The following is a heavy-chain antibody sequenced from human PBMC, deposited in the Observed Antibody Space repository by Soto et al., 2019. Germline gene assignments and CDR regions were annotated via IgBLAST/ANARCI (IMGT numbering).Heavy chain of an antibody. Sequence: EVQLVESGGGLVQPGRSLRLSCAASGFTCGDYAMQWVRQAPGKGLEWVSAISWNSGSIDYADSVKGRFTISRDNAKNSLYLQMNSLRAEDTALYYCAKSHTTSGWYVTTDYWGQGTRVTVSS. CDR2: ISWNSGSI. CDR3: AKSHTTSGWYVTTDY. CDR1: GFTCGDYA. J-gene: IGHJ4*02. V-gene: IGHV3-9*01. D-gene: IGHD6-19*01.